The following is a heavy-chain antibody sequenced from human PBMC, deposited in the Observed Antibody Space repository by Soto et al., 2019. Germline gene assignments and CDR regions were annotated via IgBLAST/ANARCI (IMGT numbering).Heavy chain of an antibody. V-gene: IGHV1-18*01. J-gene: IGHJ3*02. CDR2: ISAYNGDT. CDR1: GYTFTSYG. CDR3: ARCHPPPGYIGRRVFRTDTFDI. D-gene: IGHD1-1*01. Sequence: QVQLVQSGAEVKKPGASVKVSCKASGYTFTSYGISWVRQAPGQGLEWMGWISAYNGDTNYAQKLQGRVSMTTDTSTSTAYMELRSLRSDDTAVYYCARCHPPPGYIGRRVFRTDTFDIWGQGTMVKVSS.